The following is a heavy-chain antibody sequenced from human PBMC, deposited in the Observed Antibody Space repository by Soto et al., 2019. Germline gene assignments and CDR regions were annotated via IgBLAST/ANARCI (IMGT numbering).Heavy chain of an antibody. CDR1: GFTFNIYG. CDR3: AKDQASGQGSFDS. CDR2: ISYDGGNQ. J-gene: IGHJ4*02. Sequence: GGSLRLSCAASGFTFNIYGMHWVRQAPDKGLEWVALISYDGGNQYYADSVKGRFTISRDNSKNTLFLQMNSLRADDTTVYYCAKDQASGQGSFDSWGQGTLVTVSS. V-gene: IGHV3-30*18.